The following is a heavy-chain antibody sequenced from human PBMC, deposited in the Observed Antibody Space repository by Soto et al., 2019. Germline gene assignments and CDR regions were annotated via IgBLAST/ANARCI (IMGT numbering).Heavy chain of an antibody. CDR1: EFTLSSYW. Sequence: EVQLVESGGGLVRPGGSLRLSCVDSEFTLSSYWMHWVRQVPGKGLLWVSRMNEDGSTTDYADSVKGRFTISRDNARNTLYLQMNSLRSEDTAVYYCARDLSGRADVCGQVTTVTVAS. CDR2: MNEDGSTT. CDR3: ARDLSGRADV. D-gene: IGHD3-10*01. V-gene: IGHV3-74*01. J-gene: IGHJ6*02.